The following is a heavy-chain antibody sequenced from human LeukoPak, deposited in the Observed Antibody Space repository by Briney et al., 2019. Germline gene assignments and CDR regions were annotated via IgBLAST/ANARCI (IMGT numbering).Heavy chain of an antibody. V-gene: IGHV1-3*01. CDR1: GYSFTNYA. J-gene: IGHJ3*02. CDR2: INPANGYT. D-gene: IGHD3-22*01. Sequence: ASVKVSCKTSGYSFTNYAMHWVRQAPGQTIEWLAWINPANGYTRYSQHFQDRVTVSSDTSADTAYMELSSLRSEDTAVYYCARGRHYYDSSDYYYEGDAFDIWGQGTMVTVSS. CDR3: ARGRHYYDSSDYYYEGDAFDI.